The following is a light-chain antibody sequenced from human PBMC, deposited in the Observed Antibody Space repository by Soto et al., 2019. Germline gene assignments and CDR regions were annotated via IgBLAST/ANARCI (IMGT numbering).Light chain of an antibody. CDR3: QSYDSSLSGFYV. V-gene: IGLV1-40*01. J-gene: IGLJ1*01. Sequence: QSVLTQPPSVSGAPGQRVTISCTGGSSNIGAGYDVHWYQQLPGTAPKLLIYGNSNRPSGVPDRFSGSKSGTSASLAITGLQAEEEADYYCQSYDSSLSGFYVFGTGTKLTVL. CDR2: GNS. CDR1: SSNIGAGYD.